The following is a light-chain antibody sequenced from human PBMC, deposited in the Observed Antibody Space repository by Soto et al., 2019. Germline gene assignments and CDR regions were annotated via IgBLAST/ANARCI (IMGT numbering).Light chain of an antibody. Sequence: DIQMTQSPSSVSASVGDRVTITCRASQGISSWLAWYQQKPGTAPKLLIYAASTLQSGVPSRFSGSGSGTDFTLTISSLEPEDFAVYYCHQRSTWPFTFGPGTKVDIK. V-gene: IGKV1-12*01. CDR3: HQRSTWPFT. CDR2: AAS. J-gene: IGKJ3*01. CDR1: QGISSW.